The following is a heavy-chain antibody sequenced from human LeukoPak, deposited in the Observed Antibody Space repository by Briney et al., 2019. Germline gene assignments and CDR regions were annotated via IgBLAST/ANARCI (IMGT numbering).Heavy chain of an antibody. D-gene: IGHD1-26*01. CDR1: GFTFSDYY. J-gene: IGHJ4*02. CDR3: ARDWDLGDRHYFDY. V-gene: IGHV3-11*04. Sequence: PGGSLRLSCAASGFTFSDYYMSWIRQAPGKGLEWVSYISSSGSTIYYADSVKGRFTISRDNAKNSLYLQMNSLRAEDTAVYYCARDWDLGDRHYFDYWGQGTLVTVSS. CDR2: ISSSGSTI.